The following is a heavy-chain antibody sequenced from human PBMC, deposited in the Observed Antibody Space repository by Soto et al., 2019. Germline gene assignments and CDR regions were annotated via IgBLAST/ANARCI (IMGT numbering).Heavy chain of an antibody. Sequence: QVQLQQWGAGLLKPSETLSLTCAVYGGSFSGYYWSWIRQPPGKGLEWIGEINHSGSTNYNPSLKSRVTIAVDTSKNHFRLKLSSVTAAATAGYYCARPGIEARRGVLDCWGQGTLVTVSS. CDR2: INHSGST. V-gene: IGHV4-34*01. D-gene: IGHD6-6*01. CDR1: GGSFSGYY. J-gene: IGHJ4*02. CDR3: ARPGIEARRGVLDC.